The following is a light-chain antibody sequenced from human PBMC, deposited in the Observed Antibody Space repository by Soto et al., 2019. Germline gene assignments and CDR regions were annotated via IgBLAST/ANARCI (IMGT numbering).Light chain of an antibody. CDR2: GAS. CDR3: QQYGRSPPFA. CDR1: QSVSSNY. Sequence: EIVLTQSPGTLSLSPGERPTLSCRASQSVSSNYIAWYQQNPGQAPRLLIYGASTRATGIPDRFSGSGSGTDFTLTISRLEPEDFAVYFCQQYGRSPPFAFGQGTKVEIK. V-gene: IGKV3-20*01. J-gene: IGKJ2*01.